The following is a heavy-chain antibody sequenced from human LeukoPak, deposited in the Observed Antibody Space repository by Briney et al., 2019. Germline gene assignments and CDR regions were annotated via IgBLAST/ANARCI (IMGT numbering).Heavy chain of an antibody. V-gene: IGHV4-39*01. J-gene: IGHJ6*03. Sequence: SETLSLTCTVSGGSISSSSYYWGWIRQPPGKGLEWIGSIYYSGSTYYNPSLKSRVTISVDTSKNQFSLKLSSVTAADTAVYYCARCPSHDYSNGQEAYMDVWGKGTTVTVS. CDR2: IYYSGST. CDR3: ARCPSHDYSNGQEAYMDV. D-gene: IGHD4-11*01. CDR1: GGSISSSSYY.